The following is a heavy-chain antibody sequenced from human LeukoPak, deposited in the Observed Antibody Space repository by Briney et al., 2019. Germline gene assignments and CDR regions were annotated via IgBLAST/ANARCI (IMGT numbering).Heavy chain of an antibody. D-gene: IGHD3-10*01. CDR2: INPSGGST. CDR1: GYTFTSYY. CDR3: ARDRYYYGSGSYHPGYFQH. Sequence: ASVKVSCKASGYTFTSYYMHWVRQAPGQGLEWMGLINPSGGSTSYAQKFQGRVTMTTDTSTSTAYMELRSLRSDDTAVYYCARDRYYYGSGSYHPGYFQHWGQGTLVTVSS. V-gene: IGHV1-46*01. J-gene: IGHJ1*01.